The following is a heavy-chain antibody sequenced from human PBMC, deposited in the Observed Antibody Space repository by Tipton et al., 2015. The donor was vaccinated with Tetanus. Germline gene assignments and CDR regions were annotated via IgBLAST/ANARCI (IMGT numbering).Heavy chain of an antibody. D-gene: IGHD1-14*01. V-gene: IGHV1-69*01. CDR3: ARALNRISRAYDF. Sequence: QLVQAGAEMKKPGSSGKVSCKASGGTFTNYALSWGRQAPGQGLEWVGGITPIFGTTNYAPKFQGRVTITADESTNTAYMELSSLRSEDTAMYYCARALNRISRAYDFWGQGTQITVSS. CDR1: GGTFTNYA. CDR2: ITPIFGTT. J-gene: IGHJ4*02.